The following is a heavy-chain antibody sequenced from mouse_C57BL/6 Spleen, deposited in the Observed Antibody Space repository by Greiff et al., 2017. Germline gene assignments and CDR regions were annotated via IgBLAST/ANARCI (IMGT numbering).Heavy chain of an antibody. V-gene: IGHV5-9-1*02. CDR3: TRDYYGSSYCDV. J-gene: IGHJ1*03. Sequence: EVNVVESGEGLVKPGGSLKLSCAASGFTFSSYAMSWVRQTPEKRLEWVAYISSGGDYIYYADTVKGRFTISRDNARNTLYLQMSSLKSEDTAMYYCTRDYYGSSYCDVWGTGTTVTVSS. CDR2: ISSGGDYI. D-gene: IGHD1-1*01. CDR1: GFTFSSYA.